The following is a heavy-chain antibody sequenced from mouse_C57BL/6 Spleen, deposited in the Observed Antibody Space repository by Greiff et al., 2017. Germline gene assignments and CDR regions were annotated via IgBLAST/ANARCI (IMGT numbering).Heavy chain of an antibody. D-gene: IGHD1-1*01. V-gene: IGHV8-8*01. CDR1: GFSLSTFGMG. CDR2: IWWDDDN. J-gene: IGHJ2*01. Sequence: QVTLKESGPGILQPSQTLSLTCSFSGFSLSTFGMGVGWIRQPSGKGLEWLAHIWWDDDNDYNPALKSRLTISKDTSKNQVFLKIAHVDTADTATYYCARIEDYDSRKDYFDYWGQGTTLTVSS. CDR3: ARIEDYDSRKDYFDY.